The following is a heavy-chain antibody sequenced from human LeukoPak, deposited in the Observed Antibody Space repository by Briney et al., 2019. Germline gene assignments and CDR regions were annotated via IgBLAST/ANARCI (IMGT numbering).Heavy chain of an antibody. CDR2: ISYDGVNK. CDR1: GFSFSTLS. V-gene: IGHV3-30*18. J-gene: IGHJ4*02. Sequence: GGSLRLSCAASGFSFSTLSMHWVRQAPGKGLEWVAVISYDGVNKYFADSVMDRFTISRDNSQNTLHLQMSSLRPEDTAVYYCAKDLGLSGPVFDYWGQGTLVTVSS. CDR3: AKDLGLSGPVFDY. D-gene: IGHD3/OR15-3a*01.